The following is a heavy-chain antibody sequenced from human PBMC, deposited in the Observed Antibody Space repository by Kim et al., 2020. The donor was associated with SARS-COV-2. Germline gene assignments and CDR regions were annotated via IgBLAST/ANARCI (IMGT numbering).Heavy chain of an antibody. D-gene: IGHD6-19*01. CDR3: AKGRIAVAATAMKY. V-gene: IGHV3-30*02. J-gene: IGHJ4*02. Sequence: DSVKGRFTISRDKSKNTLYLQMNSLRAEDTAVYYCAKGRIAVAATAMKYWGQGTLVTVTS.